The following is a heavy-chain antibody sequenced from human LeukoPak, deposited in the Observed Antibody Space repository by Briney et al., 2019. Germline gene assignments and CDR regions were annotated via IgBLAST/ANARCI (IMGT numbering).Heavy chain of an antibody. J-gene: IGHJ4*02. Sequence: GSLRLSCAASGFTFRTCSMNWVRQAPGKGLEWVSSISSSGSYIYYADSLKGRFTVSRDNARNSLYLQMNSLGAEDTAVYYCARAEHGTQWLAEETYFDYWGQGTLVTVPS. CDR1: GFTFRTCS. CDR3: ARAEHGTQWLAEETYFDY. D-gene: IGHD6-19*01. CDR2: ISSSGSYI. V-gene: IGHV3-21*01.